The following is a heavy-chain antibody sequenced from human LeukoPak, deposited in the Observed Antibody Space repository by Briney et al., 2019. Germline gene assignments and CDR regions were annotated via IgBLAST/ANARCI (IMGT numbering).Heavy chain of an antibody. CDR3: AKVYSSGWRYFDY. J-gene: IGHJ4*02. D-gene: IGHD6-19*01. V-gene: IGHV3-30*02. CDR1: GFTFSSYG. Sequence: RGSLRLSCAASGFTFSSYGMHWVRQAPGKGLEWVAFIRYDGSNKYYADSVKGRFTISRDNSKNTLYLQMNSLRAEDTAVYYCAKVYSSGWRYFDYWGQGTLVTVSS. CDR2: IRYDGSNK.